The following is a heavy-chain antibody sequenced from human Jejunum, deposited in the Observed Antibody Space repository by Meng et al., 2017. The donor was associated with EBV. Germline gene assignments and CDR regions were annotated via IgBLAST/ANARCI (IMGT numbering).Heavy chain of an antibody. CDR1: GYTFNSYA. Sequence: QVPLVQSGAEVKEPGASVKVSWKASGYTFNSYAIHWVRQAPGQRLEWVGWIHTDNGGTKYSQEFQDRVTITRDTSASTAYMEISSLRSEDTAVYYCVKKGTRLTTHGYHFDYWGQGTLVTVSS. V-gene: IGHV1-3*04. CDR3: VKKGTRLTTHGYHFDY. CDR2: IHTDNGGT. D-gene: IGHD2-15*01. J-gene: IGHJ4*02.